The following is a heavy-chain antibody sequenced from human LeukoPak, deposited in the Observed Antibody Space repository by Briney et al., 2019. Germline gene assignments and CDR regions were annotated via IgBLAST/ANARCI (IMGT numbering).Heavy chain of an antibody. D-gene: IGHD6-6*01. CDR3: ASSPPEYSSSFWFG. Sequence: GGSLRLSCAASGFTFSDYWIHWVRQAPGKGLVWVSRINTDGSITNYADSVKGRFTISRDNSKNTLYLQMNSLRAEDTAVYYCASSPPEYSSSFWFGWGQGTLVTVSS. CDR2: INTDGSIT. CDR1: GFTFSDYW. V-gene: IGHV3-74*01. J-gene: IGHJ4*02.